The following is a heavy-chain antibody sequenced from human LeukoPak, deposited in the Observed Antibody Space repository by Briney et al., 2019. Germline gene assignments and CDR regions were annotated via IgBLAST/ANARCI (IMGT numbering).Heavy chain of an antibody. CDR2: IYYSGST. CDR3: ARDDFQH. V-gene: IGHV4-59*01. CDR1: GGSFSGYY. J-gene: IGHJ1*01. Sequence: SETLSLTCAVYGGSFSGYYWSWIRQPPGKGLEWIGYIYYSGSTNYNPSLKSRVTISVDTSKNQFSLKLSSVTAADTAVYYCARDDFQHWGQGTLVTVSS.